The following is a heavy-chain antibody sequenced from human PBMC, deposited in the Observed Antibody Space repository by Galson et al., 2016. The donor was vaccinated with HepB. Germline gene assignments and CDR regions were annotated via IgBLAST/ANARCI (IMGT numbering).Heavy chain of an antibody. CDR3: SSGEWELEALAF. CDR1: GFNFRNAW. D-gene: IGHD1-26*01. J-gene: IGHJ3*01. Sequence: SLRLSCAASGFNFRNAWMTWVRQAPGKGLEWVGRIKSKTDGGTTDYAAPVKGRFTMSRDDSKDTLYLQMNSLKTEDTAVHYCSSGEWELEALAFWGQGTMVTASS. V-gene: IGHV3-15*01. CDR2: IKSKTDGGTT.